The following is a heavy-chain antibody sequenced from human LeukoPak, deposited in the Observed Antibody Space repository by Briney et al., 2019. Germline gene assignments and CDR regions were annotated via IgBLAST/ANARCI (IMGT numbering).Heavy chain of an antibody. Sequence: GGSLRLSCAASGFTFSSYAMHWVRQAPGKGLEWVAVISYDGNNKYYADSVKGRFTISRDSSKNTLYLLMNSLRAEDTAVYYCARLAIVGNWFDPWGQGTLVTVSS. CDR2: ISYDGNNK. CDR3: ARLAIVGNWFDP. V-gene: IGHV3-30-3*01. D-gene: IGHD3-22*01. CDR1: GFTFSSYA. J-gene: IGHJ5*02.